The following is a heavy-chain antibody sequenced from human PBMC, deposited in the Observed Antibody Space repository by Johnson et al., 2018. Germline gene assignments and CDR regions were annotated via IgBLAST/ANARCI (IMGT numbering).Heavy chain of an antibody. V-gene: IGHV1-69*01. D-gene: IGHD3-10*01. Sequence: VQLVESGAEVKKPGSSVKVSCKASGGTFSSYAISWVRQAPGQGLEWMGGIIPIFGTANYAQKFQGRVTITADESTSAAYMERSSLRSEDRAVYYCARWDYVGSGRYGCDIWGQGTRVTVPS. CDR1: GGTFSSYA. J-gene: IGHJ3*02. CDR3: ARWDYVGSGRYGCDI. CDR2: IIPIFGTA.